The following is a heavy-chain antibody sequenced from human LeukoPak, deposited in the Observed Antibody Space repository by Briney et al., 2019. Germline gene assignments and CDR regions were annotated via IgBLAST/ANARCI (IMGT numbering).Heavy chain of an antibody. CDR2: IDLSGSTL. Sequence: GGSLRLSCAASGFTFSSYTMNWVRQAPGKGLEWVSYIDLSGSTLYYVDSVKGRFTISRDNAKNSLYLQMNSLRAEDTAVYYCARVGVGMYHFDHWGQGTLVTVSS. CDR3: ARVGVGMYHFDH. J-gene: IGHJ4*02. D-gene: IGHD2-2*01. CDR1: GFTFSSYT. V-gene: IGHV3-48*04.